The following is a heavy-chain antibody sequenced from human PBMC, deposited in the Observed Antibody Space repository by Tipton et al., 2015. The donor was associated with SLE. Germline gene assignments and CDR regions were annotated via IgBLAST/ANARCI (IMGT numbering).Heavy chain of an antibody. Sequence: LSLTCTVSGGSINTYYWTWIRQPPGKGLEWIGYIYYSGSTTYNPSLRSRVTISVDTSKNQFSLKLSSVTAADTAVYYCARDLNGYNRGWYYYMDVWGKGTPLTVSS. D-gene: IGHD5-24*01. CDR3: ARDLNGYNRGWYYYMDV. V-gene: IGHV4-59*01. CDR2: IYYSGST. J-gene: IGHJ6*03. CDR1: GGSINTYY.